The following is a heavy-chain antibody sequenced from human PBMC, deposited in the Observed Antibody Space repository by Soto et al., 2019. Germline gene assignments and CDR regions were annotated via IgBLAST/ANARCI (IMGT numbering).Heavy chain of an antibody. V-gene: IGHV3-15*01. CDR3: TTDIYCTMVRGVIRCRYYYGMDV. J-gene: IGHJ6*02. Sequence: GGSLRLSCAASGLTFSNAWMSWVRQAPGKGLEWVGRIKSKTDGGTTDYAAPVKGRFTISRDDSKNTLYLQMNSLKTEDTAVYYCTTDIYCTMVRGVIRCRYYYGMDVRGQGTTVTVSS. CDR1: GLTFSNAW. D-gene: IGHD3-10*01. CDR2: IKSKTDGGTT.